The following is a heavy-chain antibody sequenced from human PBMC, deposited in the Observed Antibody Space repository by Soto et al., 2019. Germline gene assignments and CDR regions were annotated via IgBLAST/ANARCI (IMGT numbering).Heavy chain of an antibody. J-gene: IGHJ3*02. CDR1: GGSISSYY. Sequence: PSETLSLTCTVSGGSISSYYWSWIRQPPGKGLEWIGYIYYSGSTNYNPSLKSRVTISVDTSKNQFSLKLSSVTAADTAVYYCARANLITMMASFDIWGQGTMVTVSS. V-gene: IGHV4-59*01. CDR2: IYYSGST. D-gene: IGHD3-22*01. CDR3: ARANLITMMASFDI.